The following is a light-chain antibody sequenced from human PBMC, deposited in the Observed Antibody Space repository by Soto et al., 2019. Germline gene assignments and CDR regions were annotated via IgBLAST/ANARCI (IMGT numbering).Light chain of an antibody. J-gene: IGKJ4*01. CDR1: QSIRSW. V-gene: IGKV1-5*01. CDR2: DAY. Sequence: DIQMTQSPSILSASVGDRVTITCRDSQSIRSWLAWYQQKPGKAPKLLIYDAYSLESGVPSRFSGRRSGTEFTLTIAGLQPEDFATYYCQQYESYSPLTFGGGTKVEIK. CDR3: QQYESYSPLT.